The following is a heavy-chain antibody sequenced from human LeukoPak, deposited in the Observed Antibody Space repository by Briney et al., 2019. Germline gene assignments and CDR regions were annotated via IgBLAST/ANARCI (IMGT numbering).Heavy chain of an antibody. D-gene: IGHD4-23*01. CDR1: GGTFSSYA. CDR2: IIPIFGTA. Sequence: GASVKVSCKASGGTFSSYAISWVRQAPGQGLEWMGGIIPIFGTANYAQRFQGRVTITADESTSTAYMELDSLRSEDTAGCYCAGEGYGGNSNYYYYYGKGGWGQGTTVTVAS. V-gene: IGHV1-69*13. CDR3: AGEGYGGNSNYYYYYGKGG. J-gene: IGHJ6*02.